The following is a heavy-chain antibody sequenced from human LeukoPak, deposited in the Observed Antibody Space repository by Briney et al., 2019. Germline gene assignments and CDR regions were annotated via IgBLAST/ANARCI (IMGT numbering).Heavy chain of an antibody. CDR2: ISYDGSNK. CDR1: GFTFSSYA. Sequence: LGGSLRLSCAASGFTFSSYAVHWVRQAPGKGLEWVAVISYDGSNKYYADSVKGRFTISRDNSKNTLYLQMNSLRAEDTAVYYCAREKRVGALQRRDAFDIWGQGTMVTVSS. V-gene: IGHV3-30-3*01. D-gene: IGHD1-26*01. CDR3: AREKRVGALQRRDAFDI. J-gene: IGHJ3*02.